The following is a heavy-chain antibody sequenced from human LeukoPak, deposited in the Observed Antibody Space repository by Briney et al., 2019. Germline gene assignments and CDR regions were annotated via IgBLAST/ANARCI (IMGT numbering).Heavy chain of an antibody. CDR2: IIPIFGAA. V-gene: IGHV1-69*13. CDR1: GYTFTSYD. D-gene: IGHD3-10*01. CDR3: ARDRGRDTMVRGVIITWYYFDY. Sequence: SVKVSCKASGYTFTSYDISWVRQAPGQGLEWMGGIIPIFGAANYAQKFQGRVTITADESTSTAYMELSSLRSEDTAVYYCARDRGRDTMVRGVIITWYYFDYWGQGTLVTVSS. J-gene: IGHJ4*02.